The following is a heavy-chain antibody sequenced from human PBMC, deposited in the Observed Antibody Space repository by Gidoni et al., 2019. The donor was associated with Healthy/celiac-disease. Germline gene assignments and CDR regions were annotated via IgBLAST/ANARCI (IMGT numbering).Heavy chain of an antibody. J-gene: IGHJ4*02. CDR3: ARSLNYDLWSGYYYFDY. CDR2: IYYSGST. CDR1: GGSISSYY. D-gene: IGHD3-3*01. V-gene: IGHV4-59*01. Sequence: QVQLQESGPGLVKPSETLSLTCTVSGGSISSYYWSWIRQPPGKGLEWIGYIYYSGSTNYNPSLKSRVTISVDTSKNQFSLKLSSVTAADTAVYYCARSLNYDLWSGYYYFDYWGQGTLVTVSS.